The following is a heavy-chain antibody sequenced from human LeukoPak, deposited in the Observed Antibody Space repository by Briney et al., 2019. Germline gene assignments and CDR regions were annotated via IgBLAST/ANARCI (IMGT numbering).Heavy chain of an antibody. V-gene: IGHV4-4*02. Sequence: SETLSLTCAVSGGSITSTNWWSWVRQPPGKGLEWIGEIHHSGSINYNPSLTSRVVMSIDVSKNQFSLELTSVTAADTAVYYCAGDQLLSRSGRGLGYSYYYMDVWGKGTTVTVSS. CDR3: AGDQLLSRSGRGLGYSYYYMDV. J-gene: IGHJ6*03. D-gene: IGHD2-2*01. CDR2: IHHSGSI. CDR1: GGSITSTNW.